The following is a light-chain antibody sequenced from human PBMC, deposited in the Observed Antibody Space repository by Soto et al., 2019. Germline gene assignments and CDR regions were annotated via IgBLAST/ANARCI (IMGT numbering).Light chain of an antibody. J-gene: IGKJ5*01. CDR1: QRISTY. V-gene: IGKV1-39*01. CDR3: RQSYDTVAIT. CDR2: VAS. Sequence: DVHVTQSKSSLSASVGDRVTITCQASQRISTYLNWYQQKTGQAPKLLIYVASLLQSGVPSRCSGSGSGTDFTLTISGLLPEDVATYYCRQSYDTVAITFGQGTRLEI.